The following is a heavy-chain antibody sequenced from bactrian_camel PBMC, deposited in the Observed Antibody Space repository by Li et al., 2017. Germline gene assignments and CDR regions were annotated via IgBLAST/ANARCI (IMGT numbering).Heavy chain of an antibody. V-gene: IGHV3S53*01. CDR2: ILPDGTT. CDR3: AAEGGRCPAPPFNY. CDR1: KYRYSTAA. J-gene: IGHJ4*01. D-gene: IGHD5*01. Sequence: HVQLVESGGDSVQAGGSLNLTCVASKYRYSTAACMGWFRQAPGKEREEVATILPDGTTMYEDSMKGRFAISRDKDKNTMYLQMTNLKTEDTAVCYCAAEGGRCPAPPFNYWGQGTQVTVS.